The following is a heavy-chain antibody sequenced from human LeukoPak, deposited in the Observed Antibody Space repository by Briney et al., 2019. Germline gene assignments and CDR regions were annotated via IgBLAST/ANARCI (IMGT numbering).Heavy chain of an antibody. CDR3: AAPWGPRNRAFRWGRDGKGV. D-gene: IGHD3-16*01. CDR2: ISKSGDHT. V-gene: IGHV3-23*01. J-gene: IGHJ6*02. Sequence: GGSLRLSCAVSGLTFNNYAMSWVRQAPGKGLEWVSAISKSGDHTYYAASAKGRFTIYRDNSKNTQYLQMNSLRAEDTAVYYCAAPWGPRNRAFRWGRDGKGVWGQG. CDR1: GLTFNNYA.